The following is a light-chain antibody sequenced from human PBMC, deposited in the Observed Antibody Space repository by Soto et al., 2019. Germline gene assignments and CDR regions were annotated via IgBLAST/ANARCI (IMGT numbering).Light chain of an antibody. J-gene: IGKJ1*01. Sequence: DIQMTQSPSTLSASVGDRVTITCRASQSVSSWLAWYQQKPGKAPKLLIYKASSLDSGVPSRFSGSGSGTEFTLTISSLQPDDFATYYCQQYNVYSRTFGQGTKVEI. CDR2: KAS. CDR1: QSVSSW. V-gene: IGKV1-5*03. CDR3: QQYNVYSRT.